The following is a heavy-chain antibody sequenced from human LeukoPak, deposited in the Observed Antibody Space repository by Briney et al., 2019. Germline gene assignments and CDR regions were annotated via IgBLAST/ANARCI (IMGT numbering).Heavy chain of an antibody. D-gene: IGHD3-3*01. Sequence: ASVKVSCEASGYTFTSYYMHWVRQAPGQGLEWMGIINPSGGSTSYAQKFQGRVTMTRDTSTSTVYMELSSLRSEDTAVYYCARGPGSGYYTRGNWFDPWGQGTLVTVSS. CDR2: INPSGGST. J-gene: IGHJ5*02. CDR3: ARGPGSGYYTRGNWFDP. CDR1: GYTFTSYY. V-gene: IGHV1-46*01.